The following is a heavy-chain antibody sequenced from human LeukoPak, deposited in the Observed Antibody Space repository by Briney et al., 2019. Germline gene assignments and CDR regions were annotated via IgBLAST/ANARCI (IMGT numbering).Heavy chain of an antibody. V-gene: IGHV1-69*04. D-gene: IGHD2-2*01. Sequence: GSSVKVSCKASGGTFSSYAISWVRQAPGQGLEWMGRIIPILGIANYAQKFQGRVTITADKSTSTAYMELSSLRSEDTAVYYCARGGVGYCSSTSCYFFDYWGQGTLVTVSS. CDR2: IIPILGIA. CDR1: GGTFSSYA. J-gene: IGHJ4*02. CDR3: ARGGVGYCSSTSCYFFDY.